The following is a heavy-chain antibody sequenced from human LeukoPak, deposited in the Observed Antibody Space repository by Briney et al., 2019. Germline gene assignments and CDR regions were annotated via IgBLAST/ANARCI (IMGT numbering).Heavy chain of an antibody. CDR2: IRFDGTKI. Sequence: GRSLRLSCAASGFTFSMYGMHWVRQAPGKGLEWVAIIRFDGTKIYYADSVKGRFTISRDNSKNTVYLQMNSLTAEDTAVYYCARGEVPSTSWYTIDYWGQGTLVTVSS. J-gene: IGHJ4*02. CDR1: GFTFSMYG. CDR3: ARGEVPSTSWYTIDY. V-gene: IGHV3-30*19. D-gene: IGHD6-13*01.